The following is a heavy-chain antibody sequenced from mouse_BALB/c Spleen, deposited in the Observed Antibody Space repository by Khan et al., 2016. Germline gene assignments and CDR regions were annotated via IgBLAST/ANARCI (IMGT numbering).Heavy chain of an antibody. J-gene: IGHJ4*01. CDR2: IWSGGST. CDR3: ARKGLGSSGSMDY. V-gene: IGHV2-4-1*01. Sequence: QVQLQQPGPGLVQPSQSLSITCTVSGFSLTNYGVHWVRQSPGRGLEWLGVIWSGGSTDFNAAFISRLSISKDNSKSQVFFKMNSLQDDDTAIYYCARKGLGSSGSMDYWGQGTSVTVSS. CDR1: GFSLTNYG. D-gene: IGHD1-1*01.